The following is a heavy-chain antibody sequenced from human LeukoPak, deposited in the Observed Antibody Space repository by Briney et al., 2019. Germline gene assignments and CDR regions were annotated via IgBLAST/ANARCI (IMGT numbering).Heavy chain of an antibody. CDR2: ISGGGGNI. Sequence: PGGSLRLSCAASGFTFRSYAMNWVRQAPGKGLEWVSAISGGGGNIYYADSVKGRFTVSRDNSKNTLYLQMNSLRAEDTAVYCCAKGMGVRGAVTEDYWGQGTLVTVSS. CDR1: GFTFRSYA. V-gene: IGHV3-23*01. D-gene: IGHD1-14*01. CDR3: AKGMGVRGAVTEDY. J-gene: IGHJ4*02.